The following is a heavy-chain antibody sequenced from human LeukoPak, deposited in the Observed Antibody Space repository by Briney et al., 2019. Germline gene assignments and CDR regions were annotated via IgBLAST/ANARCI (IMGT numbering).Heavy chain of an antibody. CDR2: ISGSGGST. Sequence: PGGSLRLSCAASGFTFSSYAMSWVRQAPGKGLEWVSAISGSGGSTYYADSVKGRFTISRDNSKNTLYLQMNSLRAEDTAVYYCAKDPARPGYYYYMDVWGKGTTVTVSS. D-gene: IGHD6-6*01. V-gene: IGHV3-23*01. CDR1: GFTFSSYA. J-gene: IGHJ6*03. CDR3: AKDPARPGYYYYMDV.